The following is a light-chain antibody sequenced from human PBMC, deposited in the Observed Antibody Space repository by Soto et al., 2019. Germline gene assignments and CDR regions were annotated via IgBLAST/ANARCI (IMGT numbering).Light chain of an antibody. CDR2: EVT. CDR3: CSYAGNSDVV. V-gene: IGLV2-23*02. CDR1: SSDVGRYYL. Sequence: QSALSQPASVSGSPGQSITISCSGSSSDVGRYYLVSWFQQHPGKAPKLIISEVTRRPSGVSYRFSASKSGNTASLTISGLQAEDEAYYYCCSYAGNSDVVFGGGTKLTVL. J-gene: IGLJ2*01.